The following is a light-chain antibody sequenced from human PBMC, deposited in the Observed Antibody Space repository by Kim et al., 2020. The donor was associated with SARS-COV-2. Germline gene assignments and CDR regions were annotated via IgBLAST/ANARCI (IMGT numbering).Light chain of an antibody. Sequence: SASVGDRVTITCRARQTVESWLAWYQQNPGKAPKLLIYDASSLESGVPSRFSGSRSGTEFTLTISSLQPDDFATYYCQQYNTYPSFGQGTRLEIK. V-gene: IGKV1-5*01. J-gene: IGKJ5*01. CDR2: DAS. CDR3: QQYNTYPS. CDR1: QTVESW.